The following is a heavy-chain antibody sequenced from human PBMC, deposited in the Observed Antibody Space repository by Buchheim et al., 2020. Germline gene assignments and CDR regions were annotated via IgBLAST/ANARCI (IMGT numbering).Heavy chain of an antibody. J-gene: IGHJ4*02. CDR3: AKGSRGYTNYYFDY. D-gene: IGHD4-11*01. Sequence: EVQLVDSGGGLVQPGESLRLSCAASGFSFSGYAMSWVRQAPGKGLEWVSSISRSGATTFNADSVKGRFTISRDNSKTMLYLQMNSLRAEDTAVYFCAKGSRGYTNYYFDYWGQGTL. V-gene: IGHV3-23*04. CDR2: ISRSGATT. CDR1: GFSFSGYA.